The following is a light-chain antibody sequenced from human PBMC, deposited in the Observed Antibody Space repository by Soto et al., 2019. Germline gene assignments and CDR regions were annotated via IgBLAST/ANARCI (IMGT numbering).Light chain of an antibody. V-gene: IGKV3-20*01. J-gene: IGKJ5*01. CDR1: QSVSSSY. CDR2: GAS. CDR3: QHYSSPPVT. Sequence: EIVLTHSPCTLSLSPGERATLSCRASQSVSSSYLAWYQQRPGQAPRLLIYGASSRATGIPDRFSGSGSGTDFTLTISRLEPEDFAVYYCQHYSSPPVTFGQGTRLEIK.